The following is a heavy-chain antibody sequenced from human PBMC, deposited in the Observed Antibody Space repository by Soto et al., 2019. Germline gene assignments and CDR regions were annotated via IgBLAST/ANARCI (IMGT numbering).Heavy chain of an antibody. CDR2: IKGEADGGTT. J-gene: IGHJ4*02. Sequence: GGSLRLSCAASGFTVSNAWMSWVRQAPVKGLEWVGRIKGEADGGTTDYAAPVKGRITISRDHSKDTLYLQMNSLKTEDTAVYYCTTGLSNGYYNFDYWGQGTPVTVS. CDR1: GFTVSNAW. CDR3: TTGLSNGYYNFDY. V-gene: IGHV3-15*01. D-gene: IGHD3-22*01.